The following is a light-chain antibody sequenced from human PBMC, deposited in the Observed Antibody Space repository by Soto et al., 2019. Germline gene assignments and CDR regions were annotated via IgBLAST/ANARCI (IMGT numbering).Light chain of an antibody. Sequence: EIVLTQSPATLSLSPGERATLSCRASQSVSSYLAWYQQKAGQAPRLLIYDASNRATGIPARFTGSGSGTDFTLTISSLEPEDFAVYYCQQRGSWPQLTFGGGTKVEIK. J-gene: IGKJ4*01. CDR1: QSVSSY. CDR3: QQRGSWPQLT. CDR2: DAS. V-gene: IGKV3-11*01.